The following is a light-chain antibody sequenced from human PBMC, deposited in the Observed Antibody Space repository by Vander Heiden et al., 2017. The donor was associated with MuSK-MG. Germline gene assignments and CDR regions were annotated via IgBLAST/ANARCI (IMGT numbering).Light chain of an antibody. CDR3: QSYDSSLSGNYV. CDR2: GNS. CDR1: SSNIGAGYD. J-gene: IGLJ1*01. Sequence: QSVLTQPPSVSGAPGQRVTIPCTGSSSNIGAGYDVHWYQQLPGTAPNLLIYGNSNRPSGVPDRFSGSKSGTSASLAITGLQAEDEADYYCQSYDSSLSGNYVFGTGTKVTVL. V-gene: IGLV1-40*01.